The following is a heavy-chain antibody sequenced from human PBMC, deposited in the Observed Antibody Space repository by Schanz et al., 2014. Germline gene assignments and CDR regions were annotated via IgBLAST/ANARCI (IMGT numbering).Heavy chain of an antibody. D-gene: IGHD2-2*01. CDR2: INPNSGDT. CDR3: ARELCSSTTCYVRYDP. Sequence: QVQLVQSGAEVKKPGASVKVSCKASGYTFAVYYIHWVRQAPGQGLEFMGWINPNSGDTDDGQQFEGRVTLTRYTSISTAYMELSSLTSDDTAVYYCARELCSSTTCYVRYDPWGQGTLVTVSS. J-gene: IGHJ5*02. CDR1: GYTFAVYY. V-gene: IGHV1-2*02.